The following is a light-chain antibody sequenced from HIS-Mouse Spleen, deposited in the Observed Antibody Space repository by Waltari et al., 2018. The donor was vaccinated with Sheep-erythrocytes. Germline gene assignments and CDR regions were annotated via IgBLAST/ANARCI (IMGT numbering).Light chain of an antibody. CDR2: ANT. V-gene: IGLV1-51*01. CDR3: GTWDSSLSAGV. CDR1: SSNIGNNY. Sequence: QSVLTQPPSVSAAPGQKVTISCSGSSSNIGNNYVSWYQQLPGTAPKLLIYANTKRPAGIPDRFSGSKSGTSATLGITGLQTGDEADYYCGTWDSSLSAGVFGGGTKLTVL. J-gene: IGLJ3*02.